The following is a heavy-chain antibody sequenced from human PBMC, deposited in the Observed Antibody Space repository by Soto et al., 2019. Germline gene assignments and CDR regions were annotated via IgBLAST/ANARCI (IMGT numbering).Heavy chain of an antibody. V-gene: IGHV3-23*01. CDR3: TKWNAYGAF. CDR1: GFSFSTYG. CDR2: VSGGSGAA. J-gene: IGHJ4*02. Sequence: EVQLLESGGGLVQPGWSLRLSCAVSGFSFSTYGVTWVRQAPGKGLEWVCGVSGGSGAAHYAGSVKGRFTITGDASRNTVYLQMHSLRDEDTSVYYCTKWNAYGAFWGQGPLVTVSS. D-gene: IGHD4-17*01.